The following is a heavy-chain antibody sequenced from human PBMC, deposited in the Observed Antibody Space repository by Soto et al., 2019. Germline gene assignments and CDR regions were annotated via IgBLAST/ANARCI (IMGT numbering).Heavy chain of an antibody. D-gene: IGHD2-21*01. V-gene: IGHV4-39*01. CDR2: IHYSGTS. CDR1: GDSTSSSSQY. Sequence: SETLSLTCSVSGDSTSSSSQYWGWIRQPPGKGLEWIGSIHYSGTSYYNPSLKSRVTIFVDTSKNQLSLKLSSVTAADTAVYYCARHWIAGSSIPWGQGTLVTVSS. J-gene: IGHJ5*02. CDR3: ARHWIAGSSIP.